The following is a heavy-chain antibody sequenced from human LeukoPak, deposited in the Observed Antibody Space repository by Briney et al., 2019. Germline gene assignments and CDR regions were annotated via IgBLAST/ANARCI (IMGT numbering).Heavy chain of an antibody. J-gene: IGHJ3*02. CDR2: IYYSGST. D-gene: IGHD5-24*01. CDR1: GVSISSSSYY. Sequence: AETLSLTCTVSGVSISSSSYYWVCIRPPPGKGLEWIGSIYYSGSTYSNPSLNSRVTISVDTSKNQFSLKLRSVTAAETAVYYCARRRAEMPTIDVFAIWGVGTMVTVSS. V-gene: IGHV4-39*01. CDR3: ARRRAEMPTIDVFAI.